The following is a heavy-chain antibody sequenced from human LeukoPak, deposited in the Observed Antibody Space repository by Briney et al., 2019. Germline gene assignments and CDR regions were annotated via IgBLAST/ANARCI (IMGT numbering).Heavy chain of an antibody. D-gene: IGHD3-22*01. Sequence: GGSLRLSCAASGFTFDDYGMSWVRQAPGKGLEWVSGINWNGGSTGYADSVKGRFTISRDNAKNSLYLQMNSLRAEDAALYHCARRPGYYDSSGYYGYYMDVWGKVTTVTVSS. CDR3: ARRPGYYDSSGYYGYYMDV. CDR2: INWNGGST. J-gene: IGHJ6*03. CDR1: GFTFDDYG. V-gene: IGHV3-20*01.